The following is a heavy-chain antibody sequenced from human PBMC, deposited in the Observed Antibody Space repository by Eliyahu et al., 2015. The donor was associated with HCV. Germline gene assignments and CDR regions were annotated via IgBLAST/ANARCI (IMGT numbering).Heavy chain of an antibody. D-gene: IGHD3-22*01. Sequence: EVQLLESGGXLVQPGGSLRLSCAASGFTFXXYAMSWVRQAPGKGGGWVSXISGSGGSTYYADSVKGRFTISRDNSKNTLYLQMNSLRAEDTAVYYCAKPPWGVVVIGPPDYWGQGTLVTVSS. CDR2: ISGSGGST. J-gene: IGHJ4*02. CDR1: GFTFXXYA. CDR3: AKPPWGVVVIGPPDY. V-gene: IGHV3-23*01.